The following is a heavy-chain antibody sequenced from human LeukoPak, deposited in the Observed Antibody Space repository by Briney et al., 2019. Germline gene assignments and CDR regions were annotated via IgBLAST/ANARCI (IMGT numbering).Heavy chain of an antibody. Sequence: PGGSLTLSCAASGFTFSNYWMNWVRQAPGKGLEWVASIGQDGSENYYMDSVKGRFTISRDNAKNSLYLQMNSLRVEDTAVYYCARGGGWYFDYWGQGALITASS. J-gene: IGHJ4*02. V-gene: IGHV3-7*01. D-gene: IGHD6-19*01. CDR2: IGQDGSEN. CDR3: ARGGGWYFDY. CDR1: GFTFSNYW.